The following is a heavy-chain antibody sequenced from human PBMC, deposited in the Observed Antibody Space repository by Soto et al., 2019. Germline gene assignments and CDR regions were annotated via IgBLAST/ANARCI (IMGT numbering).Heavy chain of an antibody. V-gene: IGHV4-39*02. CDR2: IYYRGNT. CDR3: AREGGGYCSGGSCQVDY. Sequence: SETLSLTCTVSGGSISSSSYYWGWIRQPPGKGLEWIGSIYYRGNTYYNPSLKSRVTISVDTSKNQFSLKLSSVTAADAAVYYCAREGGGYCSGGSCQVDYWGQGTLVTVSS. CDR1: GGSISSSSYY. D-gene: IGHD2-15*01. J-gene: IGHJ4*02.